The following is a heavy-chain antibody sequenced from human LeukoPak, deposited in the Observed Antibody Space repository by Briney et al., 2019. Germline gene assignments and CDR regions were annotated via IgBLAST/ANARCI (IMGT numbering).Heavy chain of an antibody. D-gene: IGHD5-12*01. V-gene: IGHV4-38-2*02. CDR2: IYHSGST. CDR3: ARDAYSGYENY. CDR1: GYSISSGYY. J-gene: IGHJ4*02. Sequence: PSETLSLTCTVSGYSISSGYYWGWIRQPPGKGLEWIGSIYHSGSTYYNPSLKSRVTISVDTSKNQFSLKLSSVTAADTAVYYCARDAYSGYENYWGQGTLVTVSS.